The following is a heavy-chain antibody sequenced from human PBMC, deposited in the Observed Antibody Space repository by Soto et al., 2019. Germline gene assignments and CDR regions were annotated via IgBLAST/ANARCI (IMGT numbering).Heavy chain of an antibody. D-gene: IGHD6-6*01. Sequence: SGPTLVNPTQPLTLTCTFSGFSLSTSGVGVGWIRQPPGKALEWLALIYWDDDKRYSPSLKSRLTITKDTSKNQVVLTMTNMDPVDTATYYCAHSRRIAARRTACYDYWGQGTLVTVSS. CDR3: AHSRRIAARRTACYDY. CDR2: IYWDDDK. CDR1: GFSLSTSGVG. V-gene: IGHV2-5*02. J-gene: IGHJ4*02.